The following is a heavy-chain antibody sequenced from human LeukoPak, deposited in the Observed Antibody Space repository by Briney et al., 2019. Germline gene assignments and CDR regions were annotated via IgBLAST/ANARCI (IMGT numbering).Heavy chain of an antibody. CDR3: AREVGSPDVRSAFDI. D-gene: IGHD3-10*01. CDR2: ISGSGGST. V-gene: IGHV3-23*01. Sequence: GGSLRLSRAASGFTFSSYAMSWVRQAPGKGLEWVSAISGSGGSTYYADSVKGRFTISRDNTKNSLYLQMNSLTAEDTAIYYCAREVGSPDVRSAFDIWGQGTLVTVSS. CDR1: GFTFSSYA. J-gene: IGHJ3*02.